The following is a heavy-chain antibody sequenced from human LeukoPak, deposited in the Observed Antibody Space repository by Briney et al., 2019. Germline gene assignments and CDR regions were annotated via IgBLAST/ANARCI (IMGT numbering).Heavy chain of an antibody. D-gene: IGHD6-19*01. Sequence: GGSLRLSCAASGFTFSSYGMHWVRQAPGKGLEWVAFIRYDGSNKYYADSVKGRFTISRDNSKNTLYLQMNSLRAEDTAVYYCAKLVVAGPNWFDPWGQGTLVTVSS. CDR1: GFTFSSYG. CDR2: IRYDGSNK. CDR3: AKLVVAGPNWFDP. J-gene: IGHJ5*02. V-gene: IGHV3-30*02.